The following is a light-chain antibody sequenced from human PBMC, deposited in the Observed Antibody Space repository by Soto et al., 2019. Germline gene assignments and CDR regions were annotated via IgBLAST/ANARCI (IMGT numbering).Light chain of an antibody. CDR2: EVS. CDR1: SSDVGGYNY. J-gene: IGLJ1*01. V-gene: IGLV2-8*01. CDR3: SSYAGSNKDNYV. Sequence: QSALTQPPSASGSPGQSVTISCTGTSSDVGGYNYVSWYQQHPGKAPKLMIYEVSKRPSGVPDRFSGSKSGNTASLTVSGLQAEDEADYYCSSYAGSNKDNYVFGTGTQLTVL.